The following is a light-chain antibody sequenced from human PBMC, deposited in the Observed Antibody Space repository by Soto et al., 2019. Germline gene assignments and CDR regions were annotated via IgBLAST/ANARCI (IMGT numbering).Light chain of an antibody. CDR2: SAS. J-gene: IGKJ1*01. Sequence: EVVLTQSPGTLSLSPGERVTLSCRASQSVASSYLAWYQQKPGRAPRLLFYSASSRATGIPDRFSGCGSGTDFTLTISRLEPEDFAVYYCHHFGSLPETFGQGTNVE. V-gene: IGKV3-20*01. CDR3: HHFGSLPET. CDR1: QSVASSY.